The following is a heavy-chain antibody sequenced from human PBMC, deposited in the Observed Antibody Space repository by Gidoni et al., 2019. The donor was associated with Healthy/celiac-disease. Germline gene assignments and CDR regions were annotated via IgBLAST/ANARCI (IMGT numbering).Heavy chain of an antibody. CDR1: GGPIRSGGYY. V-gene: IGHV4-31*03. CDR3: ARVRSDGARNRRKPEYYFDY. Sequence: QVQLQESGPGLVKPSQTLSLTCTVSGGPIRSGGYYWRWIRQHPGKGLEWIGYIYYSGSTYYNPSLKSRVTISVDTSKNQFSLKLSSVTAADTAVYYCARVRSDGARNRRKPEYYFDYWGQGTLVTVSS. J-gene: IGHJ4*02. D-gene: IGHD1-1*01. CDR2: IYYSGST.